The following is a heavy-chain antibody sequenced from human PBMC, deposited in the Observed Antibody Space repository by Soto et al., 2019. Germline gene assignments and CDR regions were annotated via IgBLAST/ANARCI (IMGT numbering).Heavy chain of an antibody. D-gene: IGHD5-18*01. V-gene: IGHV3-30*03. CDR2: ISYDGSNK. CDR3: ARDRGYTYGFDY. Sequence: GGSLRLSCAASGFTFSSYGMHWVRQAPGKWLEWVAVISYDGSNKYYADSVKGRFTISRDNSKNTLYLQMNSLRAEDTAVYYCARDRGYTYGFDYWGQGTLVTVSS. CDR1: GFTFSSYG. J-gene: IGHJ4*02.